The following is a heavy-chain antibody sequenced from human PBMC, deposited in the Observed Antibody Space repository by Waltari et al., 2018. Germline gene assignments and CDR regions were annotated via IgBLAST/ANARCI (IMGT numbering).Heavy chain of an antibody. CDR3: ARNEQQRAHLGY. D-gene: IGHD6-13*01. CDR1: GGSFSGYY. Sequence: QVQLQQWGAGLLKPSETLSLTCAVYGGSFSGYYWSWIRQPPGKGLEWIGEINHSGSTNDNPSLKSRVTRSVDTSKNQFSLKLSSVTAADTAVYYCARNEQQRAHLGYWGQGTLVTVSS. J-gene: IGHJ4*02. V-gene: IGHV4-34*01. CDR2: INHSGST.